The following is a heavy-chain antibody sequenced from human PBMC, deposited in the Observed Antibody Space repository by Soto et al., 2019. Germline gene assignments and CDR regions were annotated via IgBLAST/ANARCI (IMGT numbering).Heavy chain of an antibody. CDR3: ARMSRRTTGSRGPFDP. Sequence: SETLSLTCAVYGGSFSGYYWSWIRQPPGKGLEWIGEINHSGSTNYNPSLKSRVTISVDTSKNQFSLKLSSVTAADTAAYYCARMSRRTTGSRGPFDPWGQGTLVTVSS. V-gene: IGHV4-34*01. CDR1: GGSFSGYY. J-gene: IGHJ5*02. CDR2: INHSGST. D-gene: IGHD1-1*01.